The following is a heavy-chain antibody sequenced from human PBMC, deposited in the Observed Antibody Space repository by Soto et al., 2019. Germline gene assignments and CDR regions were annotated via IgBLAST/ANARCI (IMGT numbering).Heavy chain of an antibody. J-gene: IGHJ4*02. CDR2: IVSGGST. CDR3: ATDSRNVGIGYFDS. CDR1: GFKVGSSY. Sequence: VKVLESGGDLIEPGGSLRLSCAASGFKVGSSYVTWVRQAPGEGLEWVSVIVSGGSTHYADSVTGRFPVSRDVSNNTVYLHMSSLRAEDTAVYFCATDSRNVGIGYFDSWGLGTLVTVSS. V-gene: IGHV3-53*01. D-gene: IGHD1-26*01.